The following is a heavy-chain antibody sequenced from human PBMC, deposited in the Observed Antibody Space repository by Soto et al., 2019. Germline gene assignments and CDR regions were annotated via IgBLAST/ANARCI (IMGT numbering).Heavy chain of an antibody. CDR1: VFTFSSYA. CDR2: ISYDGSNK. CDR3: ARDLAADGNPLEY. V-gene: IGHV3-30-3*01. J-gene: IGHJ4*02. D-gene: IGHD6-13*01. Sequence: PVGSLRLSCASSVFTFSSYAMHCVRHSPGKWLEWVAVISYDGSNKYYADSVKGRFTISRDNSKNTLYLQMNSLRAEDTAVYYCARDLAADGNPLEYWGQGTLVNVSS.